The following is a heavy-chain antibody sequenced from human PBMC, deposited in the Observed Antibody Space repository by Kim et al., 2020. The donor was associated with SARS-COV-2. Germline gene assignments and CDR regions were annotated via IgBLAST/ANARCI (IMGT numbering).Heavy chain of an antibody. V-gene: IGHV1-3*01. CDR2: IDCGNGNT. Sequence: ASVKVSCKTSGHFFTRDSIHWVRQALGQGLEWMGGIDCGNGNTIYSQKFQGRVTFTTDTAASTAYMELSFLRSGDSAVYYRLGGFYFDYWRQGSLFTVSS. CDR3: LGGFYFDY. CDR1: GHFFTRDS. J-gene: IGHJ4*02. D-gene: IGHD3-16*01.